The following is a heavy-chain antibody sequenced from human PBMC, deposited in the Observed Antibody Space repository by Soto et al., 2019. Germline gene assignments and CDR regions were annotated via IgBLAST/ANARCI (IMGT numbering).Heavy chain of an antibody. CDR2: IKSKTDGGTT. J-gene: IGHJ4*02. D-gene: IGHD6-19*01. CDR3: TPLALKYSSGWYEFSD. V-gene: IGHV3-15*07. Sequence: EVQLVESGGGLVKPWGSLRLSCAASGFTFGNVWMNWVRQAPGKGLEWVGRIKSKTDGGTTDYAAPVKGRFTISGDDAKNTLYLQMNSLKTEDTAVYYCTPLALKYSSGWYEFSDWGQGTLVTVSS. CDR1: GFTFGNVW.